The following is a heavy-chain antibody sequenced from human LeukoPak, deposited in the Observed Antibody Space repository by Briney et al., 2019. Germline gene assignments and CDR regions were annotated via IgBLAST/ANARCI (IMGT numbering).Heavy chain of an antibody. V-gene: IGHV3-9*01. J-gene: IGHJ4*02. Sequence: AGGSLRLSCAASGFTFDDYAMHWVRQAPGKGLEWVSGISWNSGSIGYADSVKGRFTISRDNAKNSLYLQMNSLRAEDTAVYYCASIAAAGSHWGQGTLVTVSS. D-gene: IGHD6-13*01. CDR1: GFTFDDYA. CDR2: ISWNSGSI. CDR3: ASIAAAGSH.